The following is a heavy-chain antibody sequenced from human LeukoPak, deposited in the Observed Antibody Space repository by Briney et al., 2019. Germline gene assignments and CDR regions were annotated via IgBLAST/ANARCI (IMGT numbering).Heavy chain of an antibody. CDR1: GFTFDDYG. Sequence: PGGSLRLSCAASGFTFDDYGMSWVRQAPGKGLEWVSGINWNGGSTGYADSVKGRFTISRDNAKNSLYLQMNSLRAEDTAVYYCARGDSSSWYEGWFDPWGQGTLVTVSS. J-gene: IGHJ5*02. CDR3: ARGDSSSWYEGWFDP. D-gene: IGHD6-13*01. V-gene: IGHV3-20*04. CDR2: INWNGGST.